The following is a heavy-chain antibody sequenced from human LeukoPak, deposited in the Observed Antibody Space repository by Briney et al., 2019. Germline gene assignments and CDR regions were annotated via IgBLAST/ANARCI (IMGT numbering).Heavy chain of an antibody. D-gene: IGHD3-9*01. CDR3: ASPRARFDYEMLDF. CDR2: IIPIFGTA. V-gene: IGHV1-69*13. Sequence: GASVKVSCKASGGTFSTYAISWVRQAPGQGLEWMGGIIPIFGTANYAQKFQGRVTITADASTSTAYMELSSLRSDDTAVYFCASPRARFDYEMLDFWGQGTLVTVSS. J-gene: IGHJ4*02. CDR1: GGTFSTYA.